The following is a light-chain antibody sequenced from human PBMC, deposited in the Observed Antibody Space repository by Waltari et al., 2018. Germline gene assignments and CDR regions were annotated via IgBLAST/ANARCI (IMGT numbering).Light chain of an antibody. CDR3: GTWDSSLSAWV. Sequence: QSVLTQPPSVSADPGQKVTISCSGSSPNIGNFYVAWYQHLPGTAPKLFIYENNKRPSGIPDRFSGSKSGTSATLGITGLQTGDEADYYCGTWDSSLSAWVFGGGTKLTVL. CDR2: ENN. CDR1: SPNIGNFY. J-gene: IGLJ3*02. V-gene: IGLV1-51*02.